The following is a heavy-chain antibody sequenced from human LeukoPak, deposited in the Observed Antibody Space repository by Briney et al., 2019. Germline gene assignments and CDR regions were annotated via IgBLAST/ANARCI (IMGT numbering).Heavy chain of an antibody. Sequence: ASMKVSCKASGYTFTGYYMHWVRQAPGQGLEWVGWINPNSGDTNYEQKFQGRVTMTRDTSISTAYMELSRLRSDDRAVYYCARALYTSSWPINAFNIWGQGTMVTVSS. J-gene: IGHJ3*02. CDR1: GYTFTGYY. CDR2: INPNSGDT. D-gene: IGHD6-13*01. CDR3: ARALYTSSWPINAFNI. V-gene: IGHV1-2*02.